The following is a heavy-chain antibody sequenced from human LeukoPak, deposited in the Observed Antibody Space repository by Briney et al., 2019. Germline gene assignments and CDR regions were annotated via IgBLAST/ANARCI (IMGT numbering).Heavy chain of an antibody. J-gene: IGHJ4*02. Sequence: GGSLRLSCVASGFTLSSHGMHWVRQAPGKGLEWVVLIWYDGTRENYADSVKGRFTISRDLSKNTLNLQMNSLRVDDTAVFYCARDLSFGSLDFRGQGTLVTVSS. CDR1: GFTLSSHG. D-gene: IGHD1-26*01. CDR3: ARDLSFGSLDF. V-gene: IGHV3-33*01. CDR2: IWYDGTRE.